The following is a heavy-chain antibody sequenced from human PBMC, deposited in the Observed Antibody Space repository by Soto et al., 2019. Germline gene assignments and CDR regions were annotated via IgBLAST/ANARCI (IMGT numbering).Heavy chain of an antibody. CDR1: GFTFSSSE. Sequence: EVQLVESGGGLVQPGGSLRLSCAASGFTFSSSEMNWVRQAPGKGLEWISYITSSGSTIYYADSVKGRFTISRDNAKNSLYLQMNSLRAEDMAVYYCASSTVMGNWGQGTLVIVSS. CDR2: ITSSGSTI. CDR3: ASSTVMGN. J-gene: IGHJ4*02. D-gene: IGHD5-18*01. V-gene: IGHV3-48*03.